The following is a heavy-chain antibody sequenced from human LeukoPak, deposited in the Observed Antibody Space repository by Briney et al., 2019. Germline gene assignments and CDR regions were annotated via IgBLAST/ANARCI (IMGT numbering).Heavy chain of an antibody. V-gene: IGHV1-69*13. D-gene: IGHD3-10*01. CDR3: AREGTGPYYYGAGSYSSWFDP. Sequence: SVKVSCKASGYTFTSYDINWVRQAPGQGLEWMGGIIPIFGTANYAQKFQGRVTITADESTSTAYMELSSLRSEDTAVYYCAREGTGPYYYGAGSYSSWFDPWGQGTLVTVSS. CDR2: IIPIFGTA. J-gene: IGHJ5*02. CDR1: GYTFTSYD.